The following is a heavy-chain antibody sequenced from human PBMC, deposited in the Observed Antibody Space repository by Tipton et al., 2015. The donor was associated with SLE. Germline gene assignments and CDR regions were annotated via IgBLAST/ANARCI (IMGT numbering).Heavy chain of an antibody. Sequence: TLSLTCAVYGGSFSGYYWSWIRQPPGKGLEWIGYIYYSGSTNYNPSLKSRVTISVDTSKNQFSLKLSSVTAADTAVYYCAREIRFLEWLSYYYYMDVWGKGTTVTVSS. V-gene: IGHV4-59*01. J-gene: IGHJ6*03. CDR3: AREIRFLEWLSYYYYMDV. CDR2: IYYSGST. CDR1: GGSFSGYY. D-gene: IGHD3-3*01.